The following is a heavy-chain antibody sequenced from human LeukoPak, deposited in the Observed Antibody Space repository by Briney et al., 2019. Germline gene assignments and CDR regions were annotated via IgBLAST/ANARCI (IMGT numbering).Heavy chain of an antibody. V-gene: IGHV1-2*02. D-gene: IGHD7-27*01. CDR1: GYTFTGYY. CDR3: ARAGEANWGSPTDY. CDR2: INPNSGGT. Sequence: ASVKVSCKASGYTFTGYYMHWLRQAPGQGLEWMGWINPNSGGTNYAQKFQGRVTMTRDTSISTAYMELSRLRSDDTAVYYCARAGEANWGSPTDYWGQGTLVTVSS. J-gene: IGHJ4*02.